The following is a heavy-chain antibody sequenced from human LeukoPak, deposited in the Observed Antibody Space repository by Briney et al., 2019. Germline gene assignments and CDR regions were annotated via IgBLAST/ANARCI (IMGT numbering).Heavy chain of an antibody. D-gene: IGHD3-3*01. Sequence: GASVKVSCKASGYTFTSYGISWVRQAPGQGLEWMGWISAYNGNTNYAQKLQGRVNMTTDTSTSTAYMELRSLRSDDTAVYYCARDRAFFGVPRWFDPWGQGTLVTVSS. J-gene: IGHJ5*02. CDR1: GYTFTSYG. CDR2: ISAYNGNT. V-gene: IGHV1-18*01. CDR3: ARDRAFFGVPRWFDP.